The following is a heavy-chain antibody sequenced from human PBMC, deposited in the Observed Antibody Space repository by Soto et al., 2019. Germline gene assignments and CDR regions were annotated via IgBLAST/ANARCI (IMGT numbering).Heavy chain of an antibody. V-gene: IGHV1-18*01. CDR1: GYAFRNYG. CDR3: AKEEDSQALDF. CDR2: ISPLNGNI. J-gene: IGHJ4*02. Sequence: VSVKVSCKASGYAFRNYGISWVRQAPGQGLEWMGWISPLNGNIKFGQKFQGRVTMTTDTSTSIAYMELTSLRSDDTAVYYCAKEEDSQALDFWGQGTLVTVSS.